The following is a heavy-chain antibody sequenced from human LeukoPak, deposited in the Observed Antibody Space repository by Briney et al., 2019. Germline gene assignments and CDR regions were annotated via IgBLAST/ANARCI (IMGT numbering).Heavy chain of an antibody. J-gene: IGHJ4*02. Sequence: GGSQRLSCAASGFTFRSYEMTWVRQAPGKGLEWVSYISGSGSTIYYTDSVKGRFSISRDNAKNSLYLQMNSLRAEDTAVYYCARDGFAWASEIDYGWFDCWGQGTLVTVSS. CDR2: ISGSGSTI. D-gene: IGHD4-17*01. CDR3: ARDGFAWASEIDYGWFDC. V-gene: IGHV3-48*03. CDR1: GFTFRSYE.